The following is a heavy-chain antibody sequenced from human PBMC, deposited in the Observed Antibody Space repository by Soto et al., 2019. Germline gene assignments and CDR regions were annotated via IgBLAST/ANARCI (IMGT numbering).Heavy chain of an antibody. CDR2: ISYDGATQ. J-gene: IGHJ5*02. Sequence: GGSLRLSCEVSGLTFNTSGMHWVRQAPGKGLEWLAVISYDGATQYYGDTVKGRFTISRDNSKNSLHLQMNSLRAEDTAVYYCTRDASRDSSARGWFDPWGPGTLVTVSS. V-gene: IGHV3-30*03. CDR1: GLTFNTSG. D-gene: IGHD6-13*01. CDR3: TRDASRDSSARGWFDP.